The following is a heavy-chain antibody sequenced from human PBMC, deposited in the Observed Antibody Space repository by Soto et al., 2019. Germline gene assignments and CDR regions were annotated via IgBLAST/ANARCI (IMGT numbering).Heavy chain of an antibody. J-gene: IGHJ5*02. CDR1: GASMTSYY. CDR3: VRGGNSFDP. Sequence: SETLSLTCTVSGASMTSYYWSWLRQPPGKGLEWIANIHYSRGTEYNPSLKSRVTISEDTSKNQFSLTLRSVTAADTAIYYCVRGGNSFDPWGQGTLVTVSS. CDR2: IHYSRGT. V-gene: IGHV4-59*08.